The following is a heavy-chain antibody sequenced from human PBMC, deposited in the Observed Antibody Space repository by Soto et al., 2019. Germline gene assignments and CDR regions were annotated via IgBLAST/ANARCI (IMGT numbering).Heavy chain of an antibody. CDR3: ARDSGRMYYDSWGGYDYGMDV. D-gene: IGHD3-3*01. CDR2: IYYSGST. V-gene: IGHV4-59*01. CDR1: GGSISSYY. J-gene: IGHJ6*02. Sequence: PSETLSLTCTVSGGSISSYYWSWIRQPPGKGLEWIGYIYYSGSTKYNPSLKSRVTISVDTPKNQFSLKVSSVTAADTAVYYCARDSGRMYYDSWGGYDYGMDVWGQGTTVTGS.